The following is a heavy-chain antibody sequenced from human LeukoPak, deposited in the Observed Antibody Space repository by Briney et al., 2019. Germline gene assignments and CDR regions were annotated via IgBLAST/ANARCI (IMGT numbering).Heavy chain of an antibody. D-gene: IGHD5-24*01. J-gene: IGHJ3*02. CDR2: IYSGGTT. CDR1: GFTVSSNY. CDR3: ARDEGWDREMATTTGDAFDI. Sequence: QPGGSLRLSCAASGFTVSSNYMSWVRQAPGKGLAWVSVIYSGGTTYYADSVKGRFTISRDNSKNTLYLQMNSLRADDTAVYYCARDEGWDREMATTTGDAFDIWGQGTMVTVSS. V-gene: IGHV3-66*01.